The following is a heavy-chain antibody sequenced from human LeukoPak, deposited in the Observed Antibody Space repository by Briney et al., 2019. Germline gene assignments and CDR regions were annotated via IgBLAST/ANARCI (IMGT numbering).Heavy chain of an antibody. CDR2: INHSGST. V-gene: IGHV4-34*01. CDR3: ARGLSSWYEGDY. D-gene: IGHD6-13*01. J-gene: IGHJ4*02. Sequence: SETLSLTCAVYGGSFSGYYWSWIRQPPGKGLEWIGEINHSGSTNYNPSLKSRVTISVDTSKNQFSLRLSSVTAADTAVYYCARGLSSWYEGDYWGQGTLVTVSS. CDR1: GGSFSGYY.